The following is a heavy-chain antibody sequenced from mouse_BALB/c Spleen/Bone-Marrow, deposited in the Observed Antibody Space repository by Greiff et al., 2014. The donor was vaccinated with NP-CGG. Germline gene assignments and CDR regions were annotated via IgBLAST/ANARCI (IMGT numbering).Heavy chain of an antibody. CDR1: GYAFSSYW. CDR3: ARVRNWADY. CDR2: IYPGDGDT. Sequence: LQESGAELVRPGSSVKISCKASGYAFSSYWMNWVKQRPGQGLEWIGQIYPGDGDTNYNGKFKGKATLTADKSSSTAYMQLSSLTSKDSAVYFCARVRNWADYWGQGTTLTVSS. J-gene: IGHJ2*01. V-gene: IGHV1-80*01. D-gene: IGHD4-1*01.